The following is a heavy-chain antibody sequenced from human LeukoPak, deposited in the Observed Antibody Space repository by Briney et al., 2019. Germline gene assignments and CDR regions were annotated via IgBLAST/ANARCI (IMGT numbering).Heavy chain of an antibody. D-gene: IGHD3-9*01. J-gene: IGHJ3*02. V-gene: IGHV2-5*02. CDR1: GFSLSTSGVG. Sequence: SGPTLVKPTQTLTLTCTSSGFSLSTSGVGVGWIRQPPGKALEWLALIYWDDVKRFSPPLKSRVTITRDTSKNQVVLTMTNMDPVDTATYYCAHRLNDLLTGYRHDAFDIWGQGTMVTVSS. CDR3: AHRLNDLLTGYRHDAFDI. CDR2: IYWDDVK.